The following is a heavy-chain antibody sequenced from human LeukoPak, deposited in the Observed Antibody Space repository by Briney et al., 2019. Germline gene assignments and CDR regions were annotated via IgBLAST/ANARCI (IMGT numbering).Heavy chain of an antibody. CDR2: IEGDGSAK. V-gene: IGHV3-7*01. D-gene: IGHD7-27*01. J-gene: IGHJ3*02. CDR3: ARDPGWGAFDI. CDR1: AFTFSRYW. Sequence: PGGSLRLSCADSAFTFSRYWMSWVRQAPGKGLECVANIEGDGSAKNYVDSVKGRFTISRDNAENSLYLQMDSLRVEDTAIYYCARDPGWGAFDIWGQGAMVTVSS.